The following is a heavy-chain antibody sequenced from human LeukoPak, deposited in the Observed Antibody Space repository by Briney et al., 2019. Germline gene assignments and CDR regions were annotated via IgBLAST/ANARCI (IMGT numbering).Heavy chain of an antibody. Sequence: GGSLRLSCAASGFTFSSYAMHWVRQAPGKGLERVAVISYDGSNKYYADSVKGRFTISRDNSKNTLYLQMHSLRAEDTAVYYCARFFNAHDYWGQGTLVTVSS. J-gene: IGHJ4*02. CDR3: ARFFNAHDY. CDR1: GFTFSSYA. CDR2: ISYDGSNK. V-gene: IGHV3-30-3*01.